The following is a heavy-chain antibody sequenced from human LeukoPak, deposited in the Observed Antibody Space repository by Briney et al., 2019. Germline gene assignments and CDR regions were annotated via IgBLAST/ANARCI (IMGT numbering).Heavy chain of an antibody. CDR1: GFTFSSYS. Sequence: KAGGSLRLSCAASGFTFSSYSMNWVRQAPGKGLEWVSSISSSSYIYYADSVKGRFTISRDNAKNSLYLQMNSLRAEDTAVYYCARETDYVWGSYYYYMDVWGKGTTVTVSS. D-gene: IGHD3-16*01. V-gene: IGHV3-21*01. J-gene: IGHJ6*03. CDR2: ISSSSYI. CDR3: ARETDYVWGSYYYYMDV.